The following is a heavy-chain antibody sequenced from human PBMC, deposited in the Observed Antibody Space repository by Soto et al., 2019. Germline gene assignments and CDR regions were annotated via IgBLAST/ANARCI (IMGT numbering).Heavy chain of an antibody. D-gene: IGHD6-6*01. Sequence: PSETLSLTCTVSGDSISSSTYYWGWIRQPPGKGLEWIGCIYHTGTTYYNPSLKSRVTISVDTSKNQFSLKLSSVTAADTAVYYCARPYFSSSSMFDNWGQGTLVTVSS. CDR3: ARPYFSSSSMFDN. V-gene: IGHV4-39*01. CDR1: GDSISSSTYY. J-gene: IGHJ4*02. CDR2: IYHTGTT.